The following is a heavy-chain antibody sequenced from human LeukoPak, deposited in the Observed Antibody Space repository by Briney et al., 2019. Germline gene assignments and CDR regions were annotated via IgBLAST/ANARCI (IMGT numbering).Heavy chain of an antibody. J-gene: IGHJ4*02. V-gene: IGHV4-39*01. CDR3: ARLWGSSSSTYFDY. Sequence: SETLSLTCTVSGGSISSSSYYWGWIRQPPGKGLEWIGSIYYSGSTYYNPSLKSRVTISVDTSKNQFSLKLSSVTAADTAVYYCARLWGSSSSTYFDYWGQGTLVTVSS. CDR2: IYYSGST. CDR1: GGSISSSSYY. D-gene: IGHD6-6*01.